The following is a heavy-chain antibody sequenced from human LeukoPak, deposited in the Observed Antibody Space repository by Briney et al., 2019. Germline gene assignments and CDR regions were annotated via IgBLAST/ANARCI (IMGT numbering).Heavy chain of an antibody. J-gene: IGHJ5*02. CDR2: INAGNGNT. CDR3: ARGSMVRGVIINWFDP. Sequence: ASVKVSCKASGYTFTSYAMHWVRQAPGQRLEWMGWINAGNGNTKYSQKFQGRVTITRDTSASTAYMELSSLRSEDTAVYYRARGSMVRGVIINWFDPWGQGTLVTVSS. D-gene: IGHD3-10*01. V-gene: IGHV1-3*01. CDR1: GYTFTSYA.